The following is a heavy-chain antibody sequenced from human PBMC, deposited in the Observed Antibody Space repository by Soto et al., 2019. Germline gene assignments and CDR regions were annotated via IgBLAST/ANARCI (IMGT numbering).Heavy chain of an antibody. D-gene: IGHD3-9*01. J-gene: IGHJ4*02. CDR2: VSGSGGST. CDR1: EFVFSGCA. V-gene: IGHV3-23*01. CDR3: AKLPQYETLTGYLNYLDY. Sequence: PGGSHRLSFADAEFVFSGCALSRDRQAPGKGLEWVSSVSGSGGSTYYADSVKGRFTISRDNSKNTVYLQMNSLRAEDTAVYFCAKLPQYETLTGYLNYLDYWGPGILVTVSS.